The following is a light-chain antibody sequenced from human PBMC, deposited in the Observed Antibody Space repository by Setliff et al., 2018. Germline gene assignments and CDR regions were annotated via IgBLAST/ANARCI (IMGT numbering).Light chain of an antibody. CDR3: GSFSSTTTFYV. CDR2: EVF. CDR1: YSDIGGHDR. Sequence: VLTQPPSVSGSPGQSVTISCTGTYSDIGGHDRVSWYQQPPGAAPKLIIYEVFHRPSGVPVRFSGSKSGATASLTISGLQAEDEADYFCGSFSSTTTFYVFGPGTKVTVL. J-gene: IGLJ1*01. V-gene: IGLV2-18*02.